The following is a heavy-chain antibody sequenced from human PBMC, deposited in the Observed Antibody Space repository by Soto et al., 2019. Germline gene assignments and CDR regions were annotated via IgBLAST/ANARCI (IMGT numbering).Heavy chain of an antibody. CDR1: GGTFSSYA. Sequence: SVKVSCKASGGTFSSYAISWVRQAPGQGLEWMGGIIPIFGTANYAQKFQGRVTITADESTSTAYMELSSLRSEDTAVYYCASPYCTNGVCYTSYYYYGMDVWGQGTTVTVSS. CDR2: IIPIFGTA. V-gene: IGHV1-69*13. J-gene: IGHJ6*02. D-gene: IGHD2-8*01. CDR3: ASPYCTNGVCYTSYYYYGMDV.